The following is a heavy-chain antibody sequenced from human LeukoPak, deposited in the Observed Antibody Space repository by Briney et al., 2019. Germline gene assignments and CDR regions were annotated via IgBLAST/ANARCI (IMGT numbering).Heavy chain of an antibody. D-gene: IGHD4-11*01. CDR2: IYNSGST. CDR3: AGPSVIYSY. CDR1: GDYISSGSHY. Sequence: SETLSLTCSVSGDYISSGSHYWSWIRQHPEKGLEWIGYIYNSGSTHYNPSLRSRVTMSVDTSKNQFYLKLNSVTAADSSIYYYAGPSVIYSYWGQGTLDTVSS. V-gene: IGHV4-31*03. J-gene: IGHJ4*02.